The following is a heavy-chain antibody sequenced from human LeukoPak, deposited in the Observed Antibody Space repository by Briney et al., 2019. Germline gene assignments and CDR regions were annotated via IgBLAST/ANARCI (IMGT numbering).Heavy chain of an antibody. V-gene: IGHV3-30*02. D-gene: IGHD1-1*01. CDR1: GFTFSSYG. Sequence: PGGSLRLSWAASGFTFSSYGMHWVRQAPGRGLEWVAFIRYDGSNKYYADSVKGRFTISRDNSKNTLYLQMNSLRAEDTAVYYCAKLIQLERSVDAFDIWGQGTMVTVPS. CDR3: AKLIQLERSVDAFDI. CDR2: IRYDGSNK. J-gene: IGHJ3*02.